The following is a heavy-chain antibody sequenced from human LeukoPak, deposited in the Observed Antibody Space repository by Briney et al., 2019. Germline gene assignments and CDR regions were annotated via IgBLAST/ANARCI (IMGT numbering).Heavy chain of an antibody. CDR2: IYPGDSDT. Sequence: GESLQISFQGSGYSFTSYWIGWVRQVPGKGREWMGMIYPGDSDTRYSPSFQGQVTISADKSISTAYLQWSSLKASDTAMYYCARRYYYGSGSSYFDYWGQGTLVTVSS. D-gene: IGHD3-10*01. CDR1: GYSFTSYW. CDR3: ARRYYYGSGSSYFDY. J-gene: IGHJ4*02. V-gene: IGHV5-51*01.